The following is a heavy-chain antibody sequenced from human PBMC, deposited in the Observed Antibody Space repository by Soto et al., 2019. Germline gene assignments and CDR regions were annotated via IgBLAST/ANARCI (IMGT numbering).Heavy chain of an antibody. CDR2: ISSSGSTI. Sequence: GGSLRLSCAASGFTFSDYYMSWIRQAPGKGLEWVSYISSSGSTIYYPASVKGRFTISRDNAKNSLYLQMNSLTADDTAEYYCARDYWGVDYWGQGTLVTVSS. V-gene: IGHV3-11*01. CDR3: ARDYWGVDY. D-gene: IGHD7-27*01. CDR1: GFTFSDYY. J-gene: IGHJ4*02.